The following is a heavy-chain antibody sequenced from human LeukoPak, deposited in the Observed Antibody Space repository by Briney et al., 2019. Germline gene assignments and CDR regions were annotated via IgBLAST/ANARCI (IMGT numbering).Heavy chain of an antibody. CDR1: GYTFTSYG. Sequence: GASVKVSCKASGYTFTSYGISWVRQAPGQGLEWMGEIIPVFNTPNYAQKFQGRVTITTDESTSTAYMELSSLRSEDAAVYYCASDQGTSDAFDIWGQGTMVTVSS. J-gene: IGHJ3*02. CDR2: IIPVFNTP. D-gene: IGHD1-7*01. V-gene: IGHV1-69*05. CDR3: ASDQGTSDAFDI.